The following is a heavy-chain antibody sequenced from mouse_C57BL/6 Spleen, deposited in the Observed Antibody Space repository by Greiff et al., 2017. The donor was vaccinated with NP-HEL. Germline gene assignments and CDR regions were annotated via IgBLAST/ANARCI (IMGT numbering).Heavy chain of an antibody. CDR1: GFTFSSYA. CDR3: ARVGWDAMDY. V-gene: IGHV5-4*03. D-gene: IGHD1-2*01. Sequence: EVKLMESGGGLVKPGGSLKLSCAASGFTFSSYAMSWVRQTPDKRLEWVATISDGGSYTYYPDNVKGRFTISRDNAKNNLYLQMSHLKSEDTAMYYCARVGWDAMDYWGQGTSVTVSS. J-gene: IGHJ4*01. CDR2: ISDGGSYT.